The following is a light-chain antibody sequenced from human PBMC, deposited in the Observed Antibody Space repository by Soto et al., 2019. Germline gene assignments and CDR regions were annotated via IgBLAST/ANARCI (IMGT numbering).Light chain of an antibody. Sequence: QSVPTQPPSASGTPGQTVTISCSGSSSNIGANTVNWFQHLPGTAPKLLIYSNNQRPSGVPDRVSGSKSGTSVTLAISGLQSEDEADYYCAAWDARLDGVVFGGGTKVTVL. CDR1: SSNIGANT. J-gene: IGLJ3*02. V-gene: IGLV1-44*01. CDR2: SNN. CDR3: AAWDARLDGVV.